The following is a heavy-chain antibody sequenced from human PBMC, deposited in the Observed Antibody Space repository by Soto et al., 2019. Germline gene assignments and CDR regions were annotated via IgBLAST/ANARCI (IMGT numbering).Heavy chain of an antibody. CDR3: ARRLSGPKEEYNAYYFYGLDV. J-gene: IGHJ6*02. V-gene: IGHV5-10-1*01. Sequence: PGESLKISCQGSGYSFTSHWITWVRQTPGKGLEWMGRIDPSDSYTNYSPSFQGRVTISADRSISTAFLQWSSLEASDTAICYCARRLSGPKEEYNAYYFYGLDVWGQGTTVTVSS. CDR2: IDPSDSYT. CDR1: GYSFTSHW. D-gene: IGHD1-1*01.